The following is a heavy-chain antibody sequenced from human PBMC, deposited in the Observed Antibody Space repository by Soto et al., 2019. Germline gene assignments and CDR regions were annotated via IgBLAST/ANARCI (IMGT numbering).Heavy chain of an antibody. CDR3: ARTVYSSSSKIDF. J-gene: IGHJ4*02. CDR2: MNPNSANT. V-gene: IGHV1-8*01. CDR1: GYTFTSYD. D-gene: IGHD6-6*01. Sequence: ASVKVSCKASGYTFTSYDINWVRQATGQGLEWLGWMNPNSANTGYAQKFQGRVTMTRNTSISTVYMELSSLRSEDTAVYYCARTVYSSSSKIDFWGQGPLVTVSS.